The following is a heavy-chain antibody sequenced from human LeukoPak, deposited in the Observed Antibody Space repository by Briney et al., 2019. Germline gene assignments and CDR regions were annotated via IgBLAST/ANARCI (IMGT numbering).Heavy chain of an antibody. CDR1: GGSISSTNFY. J-gene: IGHJ6*03. CDR2: ISYSGST. D-gene: IGHD6-6*01. V-gene: IGHV4-39*01. Sequence: SETLSLTCTVSGGSISSTNFYWGWIRQPPGKGLEWIGSISYSGSTYYNPSLKSRVTVSVDTSKKQSSLKVSSVTAADTAVYYCARQGYSSSSVYYYYYMDVWGKGTPVTVSS. CDR3: ARQGYSSSSVYYYYYMDV.